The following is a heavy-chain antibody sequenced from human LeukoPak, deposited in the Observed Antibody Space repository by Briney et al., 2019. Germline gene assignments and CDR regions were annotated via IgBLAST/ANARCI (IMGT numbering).Heavy chain of an antibody. J-gene: IGHJ3*02. CDR1: GGSISSSSYY. V-gene: IGHV4-39*01. D-gene: IGHD3-22*01. Sequence: KPSETLSLTCTVSGGSISSSSYYWGWIRQPPGKGLEWIGSIYYSGSTYYNPSLKSRVTISVDTSKNQFSLKLSSVTAADTAVYYCARHDSSGYHHAFDIWGQGTMVTVSS. CDR3: ARHDSSGYHHAFDI. CDR2: IYYSGST.